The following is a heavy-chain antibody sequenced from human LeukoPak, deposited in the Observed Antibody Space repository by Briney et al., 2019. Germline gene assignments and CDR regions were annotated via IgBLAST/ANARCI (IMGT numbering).Heavy chain of an antibody. V-gene: IGHV1-46*01. CDR2: INPSGGST. Sequence: ASVKVSCKASGYTFTSYYMHWVRQAPGLGLEWMGIINPSGGSTSYAQKFQGRVTMTRDTSTSTVYMELSSLRSEDTAVYYCARDLVADSSGWRAFDIWGQGTMVTVSS. J-gene: IGHJ3*02. CDR1: GYTFTSYY. CDR3: ARDLVADSSGWRAFDI. D-gene: IGHD6-19*01.